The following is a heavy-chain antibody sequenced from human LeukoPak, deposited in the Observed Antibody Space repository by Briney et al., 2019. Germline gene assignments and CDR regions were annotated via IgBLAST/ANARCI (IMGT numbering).Heavy chain of an antibody. J-gene: IGHJ4*02. V-gene: IGHV3-7*01. CDR2: IKQDGTDK. Sequence: GGSLRLSCAASGFTFSTYAMSWVRQTPGKGLEWVANIKQDGTDKYYVDSVKGRFTISRDNAKNSLYLQMNSLRAEDTAVYYCARASAVAGTRDYWGQGTLVTVSS. CDR3: ARASAVAGTRDY. D-gene: IGHD6-19*01. CDR1: GFTFSTYA.